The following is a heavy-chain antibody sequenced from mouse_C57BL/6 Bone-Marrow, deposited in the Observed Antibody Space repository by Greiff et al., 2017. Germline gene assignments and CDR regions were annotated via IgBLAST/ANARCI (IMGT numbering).Heavy chain of an antibody. CDR3: ARSRRDIYYGSSHYYAMDY. CDR1: GFNIKDYY. V-gene: IGHV14-2*01. CDR2: IDPEDGET. J-gene: IGHJ4*01. Sequence: VQLKESGAELVKPGASVKLSCTASGFNIKDYYMHWVKQRTEQGLEWIGRIDPEDGETKYAPKFPGKATITADPSSNTAYLQLSSLTSEDTAVYYCARSRRDIYYGSSHYYAMDYWGQGTSVTVSS. D-gene: IGHD1-1*01.